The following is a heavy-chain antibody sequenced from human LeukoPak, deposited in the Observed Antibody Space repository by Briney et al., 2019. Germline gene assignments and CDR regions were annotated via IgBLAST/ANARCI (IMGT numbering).Heavy chain of an antibody. CDR3: AKDGSQLLWFGELSLPNNWFDP. J-gene: IGHJ5*02. CDR1: GFTFSSHG. Sequence: GGSLRLSCGGSGFTFSSHGLSWVRQAPGKGLEWVSTISGSGYNTYYADSVKGRFTISRDNSKNTLYLQMNSLRAEDTAVYYCAKDGSQLLWFGELSLPNNWFDPWGQGTLVTVSS. CDR2: ISGSGYNT. V-gene: IGHV3-23*01. D-gene: IGHD3-10*01.